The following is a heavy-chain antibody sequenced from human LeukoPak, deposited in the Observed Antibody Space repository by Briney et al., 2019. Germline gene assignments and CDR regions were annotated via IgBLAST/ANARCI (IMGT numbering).Heavy chain of an antibody. V-gene: IGHV1-58*02. D-gene: IGHD3-16*01. CDR3: ASRPLRYYYYGMDV. CDR2: IVVGSGNT. J-gene: IGHJ6*02. Sequence: TSVKVSCKASGCTFTSSAMQCGRQARGQRLEGIGGIVVGSGNTNDAQKFQERVTITRDMSTSTAYMELSSLRSEDTAVYYCASRPLRYYYYGMDVWGQGTTVTVSS. CDR1: GCTFTSSA.